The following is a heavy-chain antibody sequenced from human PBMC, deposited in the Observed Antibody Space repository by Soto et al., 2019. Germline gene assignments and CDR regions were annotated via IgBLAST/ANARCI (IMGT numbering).Heavy chain of an antibody. D-gene: IGHD6-13*01. V-gene: IGHV4-31*03. CDR3: ARAFKPPLVRAGTFDY. CDR2: IYYSGST. Sequence: SETLSLTCTVSGGSISSGGYYWSWIRQHPGKGLEWIGYIYYSGSTYYNPSLKSRVTISVDTSKNQFSLKLSSVTAADTAVYYCARAFKPPLVRAGTFDYWGQGTLVT. CDR1: GGSISSGGYY. J-gene: IGHJ4*02.